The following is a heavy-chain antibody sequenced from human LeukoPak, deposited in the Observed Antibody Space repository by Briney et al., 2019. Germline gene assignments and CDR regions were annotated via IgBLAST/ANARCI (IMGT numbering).Heavy chain of an antibody. V-gene: IGHV4-59*12. J-gene: IGHJ3*02. CDR3: APRGGLDAFDI. Sequence: SETLSLTCTVSGGSISSYYWSWIRQPPGKGLEWIGYIYYSGSTNYNPSLKSRVTISVDTSKNQFSLKLSPVTAADTAVYYCAPRGGLDAFDIWGQGTMVTVSS. D-gene: IGHD3-16*01. CDR1: GGSISSYY. CDR2: IYYSGST.